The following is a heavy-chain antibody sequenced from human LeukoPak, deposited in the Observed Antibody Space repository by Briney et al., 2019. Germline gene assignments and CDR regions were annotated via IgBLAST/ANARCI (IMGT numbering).Heavy chain of an antibody. V-gene: IGHV3-23*01. J-gene: IGHJ3*01. CDR2: ISGSGGST. Sequence: GGSLRLSCAASGFTFSSYAMSWVRQAPGKGLEWVSAISGSGGSTYYADSVKGRFTISRDNSKNTPYLQVNSLRAEDTAVYYCAKPNNYKYNWNYPLDWGQGAMVTVSS. CDR3: AKPNNYKYNWNYPLD. CDR1: GFTFSSYA. D-gene: IGHD1-7*01.